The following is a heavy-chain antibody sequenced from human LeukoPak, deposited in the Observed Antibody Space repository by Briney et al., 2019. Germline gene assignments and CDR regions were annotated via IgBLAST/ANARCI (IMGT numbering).Heavy chain of an antibody. CDR1: GFTFSSYA. J-gene: IGHJ6*02. V-gene: IGHV3-64*01. CDR2: ISSNGGST. CDR3: ARVRDYYYGMDV. Sequence: GGSLRLSCAASGFTFSSYAMHWVRQAPGKGLEYVSAISSNGGSTYYANSVKGRFTISRDNSKNTLYLQMGSLRAEDMAVYYCARVRDYYYGMDVWGQGTTVTVSS.